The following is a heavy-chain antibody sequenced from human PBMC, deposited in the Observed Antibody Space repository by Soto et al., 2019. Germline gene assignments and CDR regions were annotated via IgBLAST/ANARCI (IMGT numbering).Heavy chain of an antibody. Sequence: GGSLRRWCASAELQLRSYTMHWVRHAPGKGLEWVALISYDGSNKYYADSVKGRFTISRDNSKNTLYLQVSSLKSEDTAVFYCARGYCSGGNCYSGMDVWGQGNMVTGSS. CDR3: ARGYCSGGNCYSGMDV. D-gene: IGHD2-15*01. J-gene: IGHJ6*02. CDR2: ISYDGSNK. CDR1: ELQLRSYT. V-gene: IGHV3-30-3*01.